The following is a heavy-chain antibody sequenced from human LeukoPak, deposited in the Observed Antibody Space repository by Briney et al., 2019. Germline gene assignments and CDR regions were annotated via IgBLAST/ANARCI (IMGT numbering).Heavy chain of an antibody. CDR3: ARDGAGKRDY. CDR1: GFTFTSYT. V-gene: IGHV3-74*01. Sequence: GGSLRLSCAASGFTFTSYTMNWVRQAPGQGLVWVSRISSDGSSTVYAGSVKGRFTISRDNAKNTLYLQMNSLRAEDTAVYYCARDGAGKRDYWGQGTLVTVSS. D-gene: IGHD6-19*01. CDR2: ISSDGSST. J-gene: IGHJ4*02.